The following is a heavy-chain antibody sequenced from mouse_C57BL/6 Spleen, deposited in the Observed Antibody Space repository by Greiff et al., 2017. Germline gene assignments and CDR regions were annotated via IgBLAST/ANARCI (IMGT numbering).Heavy chain of an antibody. D-gene: IGHD2-5*01. CDR3: ARDYSNYEAMDY. J-gene: IGHJ4*01. CDR2: IYPGDGDT. V-gene: IGHV1-82*01. CDR1: GYAFSSSW. Sequence: VKLQEPGPELVKPGASVKISCKASGYAFSSSWMNWVKQRPGKGLEWIGRIYPGDGDTNYNRTFKGKATLTADKSSSTAYMQLSSLTSEDSAVYFCARDYSNYEAMDYWGQGTSVTVSS.